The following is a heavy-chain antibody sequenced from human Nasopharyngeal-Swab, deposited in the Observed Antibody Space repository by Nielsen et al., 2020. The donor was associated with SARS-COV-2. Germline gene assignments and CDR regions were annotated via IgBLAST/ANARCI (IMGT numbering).Heavy chain of an antibody. V-gene: IGHV3-9*01. Sequence: GGSLRLSCAASGFTFDDYGMHWVRQAPGKGLEWASGISWNSLAIAHADSVRGRFTISRDNGKNSLYLQMNSLRPEDTAFYYCARSRSYYASGSLFDFWGQGTLVTVSS. CDR2: ISWNSLAI. CDR1: GFTFDDYG. D-gene: IGHD3-10*01. J-gene: IGHJ4*02. CDR3: ARSRSYYASGSLFDF.